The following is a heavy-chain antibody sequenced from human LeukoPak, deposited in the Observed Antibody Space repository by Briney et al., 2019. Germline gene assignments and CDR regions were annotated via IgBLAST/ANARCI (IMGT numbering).Heavy chain of an antibody. Sequence: GASVKVSCKASGGTFSSYAISWVRQAPGQGLEWMGGIIPIFGTANYAQKFQGRVTITADESTSTAYMELSSLRSEDTAVYYCARAGYCSSTSCYSEDYWGQGTLVTVSS. J-gene: IGHJ4*02. CDR2: IIPIFGTA. V-gene: IGHV1-69*13. CDR3: ARAGYCSSTSCYSEDY. D-gene: IGHD2-2*01. CDR1: GGTFSSYA.